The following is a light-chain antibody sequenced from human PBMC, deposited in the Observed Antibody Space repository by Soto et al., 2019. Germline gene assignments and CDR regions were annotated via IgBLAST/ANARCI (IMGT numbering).Light chain of an antibody. CDR3: QQRSTTWT. CDR2: DAS. Sequence: EIVLTQSPATLSLSPGERATLSCRASQSVSSYLAWYQQKPGQAPRLLIYDASNRATGIPARFSGSGSGTDFTLTISSLEPEDFAVYYCQQRSTTWTFGQGTKLEIK. CDR1: QSVSSY. J-gene: IGKJ1*01. V-gene: IGKV3-11*01.